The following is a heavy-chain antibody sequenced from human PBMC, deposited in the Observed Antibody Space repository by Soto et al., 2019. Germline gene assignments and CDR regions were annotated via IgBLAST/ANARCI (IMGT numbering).Heavy chain of an antibody. V-gene: IGHV3-30-3*01. J-gene: IGHJ3*02. Sequence: PGGSLRLSCAASGFTFSSYAMHWVRQAPGKGLEWVAVISYDGSNKYYADSVKGRFTISRDNSKNTLYLQMNSLRAEDTVVYYCARFVDAFDIWGQGTMVTVSS. CDR1: GFTFSSYA. CDR2: ISYDGSNK. CDR3: ARFVDAFDI.